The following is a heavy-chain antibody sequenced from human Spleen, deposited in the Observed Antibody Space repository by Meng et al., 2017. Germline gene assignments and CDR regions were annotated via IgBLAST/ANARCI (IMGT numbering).Heavy chain of an antibody. CDR1: GYTFTGYY. V-gene: IGHV1-2*06. CDR3: ARSWITEMANFDS. CDR2: INPNSGDT. Sequence: QVHLVQSGAEVKKPGASVKVSCKASGYTFTGYYMHWVRQAPGQGLGWMGRINPNSGDTNYVQKFQGRVTMTRDTSISTAYMELSRLKSDDTAVYYCARSWITEMANFDSWGQGTLVTVSS. D-gene: IGHD5-24*01. J-gene: IGHJ4*02.